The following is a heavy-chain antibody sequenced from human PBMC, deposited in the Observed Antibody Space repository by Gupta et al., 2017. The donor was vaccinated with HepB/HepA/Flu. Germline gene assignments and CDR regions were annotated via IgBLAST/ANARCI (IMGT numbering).Heavy chain of an antibody. CDR3: ARFGRDYIAVAVADY. CDR2: ISYDGSNK. J-gene: IGHJ4*02. Sequence: QVQLVESGGGVVQPGRSLRLSCAASGFTFSSYAMPWVRQAPGKGLEWVAVISYDGSNKYYADSVKGRFTISRDNSKNTLYLQMNSLRAEDTAVYYCARFGRDYIAVAVADYWGQGTLVTVSS. CDR1: GFTFSSYA. D-gene: IGHD6-19*01. V-gene: IGHV3-30-3*01.